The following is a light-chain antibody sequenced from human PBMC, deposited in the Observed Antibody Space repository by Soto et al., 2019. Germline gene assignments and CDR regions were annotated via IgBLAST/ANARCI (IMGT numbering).Light chain of an antibody. Sequence: QSALTQPPSASGSPGQSVAISCTGTSSDVGGYNYVSWYQQHPGKAPKLMIYEVNKRPSGVSDRFSGSKSGNTASLTVSALQAEDEADYYCSSYASSGTLYVFGTGTKVTVL. CDR1: SSDVGGYNY. CDR3: SSYASSGTLYV. J-gene: IGLJ1*01. V-gene: IGLV2-8*01. CDR2: EVN.